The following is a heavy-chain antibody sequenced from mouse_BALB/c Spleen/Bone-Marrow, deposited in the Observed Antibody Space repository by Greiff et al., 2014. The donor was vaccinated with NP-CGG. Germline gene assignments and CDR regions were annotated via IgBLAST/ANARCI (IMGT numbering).Heavy chain of an antibody. Sequence: EVQLQQSGAELVKPGASVKLPCTVSGFNIKDTYIHWMKQRPEQGLEWIGRLDPVNGNSKFDSKFQGKATITADTSSNPAYLQLISLPSEDTTVYYCAGSGRHYDGAWFTYWGQGTLVTVST. CDR1: GFNIKDTY. CDR2: LDPVNGNS. J-gene: IGHJ3*01. V-gene: IGHV14-3*02. CDR3: AGSGRHYDGAWFTY. D-gene: IGHD1-2*01.